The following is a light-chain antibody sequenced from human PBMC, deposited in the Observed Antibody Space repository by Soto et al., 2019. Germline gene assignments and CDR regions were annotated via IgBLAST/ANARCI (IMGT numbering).Light chain of an antibody. Sequence: DIVMTQSPDSLAVSLGEPASISCRSSQSLLHSNGYNYLDWYLQKPGQSPQLLIYLGSNRASGVPDRFSGSGSGTDFTLKISRVEAEDVGVYYCMQALQTPWTFGQGTKVDIK. CDR1: QSLLHSNGYNY. V-gene: IGKV2-28*01. CDR2: LGS. CDR3: MQALQTPWT. J-gene: IGKJ1*01.